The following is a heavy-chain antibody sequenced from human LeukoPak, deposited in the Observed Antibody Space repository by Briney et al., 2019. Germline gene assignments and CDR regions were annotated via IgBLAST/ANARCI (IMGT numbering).Heavy chain of an antibody. CDR2: ISGRGGST. J-gene: IGHJ4*02. Sequence: PGGSLRLSCAPSVLTFSSYAMSWARQAPGKGLEWVSAISGRGGSTYYADSVKGGFTISRDNSKNTLYLQMNSLRAEDTAVYYCAKDPHRIVGATTVDYWGQGTLVTVSS. D-gene: IGHD1-26*01. V-gene: IGHV3-23*01. CDR3: AKDPHRIVGATTVDY. CDR1: VLTFSSYA.